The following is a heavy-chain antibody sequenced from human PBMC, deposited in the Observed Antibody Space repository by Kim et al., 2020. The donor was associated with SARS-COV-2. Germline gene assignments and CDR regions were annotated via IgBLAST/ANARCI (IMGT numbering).Heavy chain of an antibody. J-gene: IGHJ5*02. D-gene: IGHD6-13*01. CDR2: ISYDGSNK. Sequence: GGSLRLSCAASGFTFSSYGMHWVRQAPGKGLEWVAVISYDGSNKYYADSVKGRFTISRDNSKNTLYLQMNSLRAEDTAVYYCASSATIAAAGRFDPWGQG. V-gene: IGHV3-33*05. CDR3: ASSATIAAAGRFDP. CDR1: GFTFSSYG.